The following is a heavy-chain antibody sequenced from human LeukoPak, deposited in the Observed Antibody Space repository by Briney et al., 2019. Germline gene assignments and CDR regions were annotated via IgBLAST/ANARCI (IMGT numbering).Heavy chain of an antibody. D-gene: IGHD6-13*01. CDR2: IYNSVTT. CDR1: GDSISGYY. Sequence: SETLSLTCTVSGDSISGYYWSWFRQPPGKGLEWIAYIYNSVTTNYSPPLKSRVTISLDTSKNQISLKLSSVTAADTAVYYCARFGHHLVPNYYYVDLWGRGTLVTVSS. V-gene: IGHV4-59*13. J-gene: IGHJ2*01. CDR3: ARFGHHLVPNYYYVDL.